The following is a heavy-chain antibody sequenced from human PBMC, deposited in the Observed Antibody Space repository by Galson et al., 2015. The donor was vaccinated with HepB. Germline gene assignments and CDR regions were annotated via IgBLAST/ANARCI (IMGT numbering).Heavy chain of an antibody. CDR1: GFTFSSYS. V-gene: IGHV3-21*04. J-gene: IGHJ5*02. Sequence: SLRLSCAASGFTFSSYSMTWVRQAPGKGLEWVSSISSSSSYIYYADSVKGRFTISRDNAKNSLYLQMNSLRADDTAVYYCARDVIGGGYFDWFDPWGQGTLVTVSS. D-gene: IGHD3-16*02. CDR2: ISSSSSYI. CDR3: ARDVIGGGYFDWFDP.